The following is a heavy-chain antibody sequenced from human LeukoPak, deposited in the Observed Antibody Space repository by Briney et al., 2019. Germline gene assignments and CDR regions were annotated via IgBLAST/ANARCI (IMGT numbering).Heavy chain of an antibody. CDR1: GGSITNTNY. V-gene: IGHV4-4*02. Sequence: SGTLSLTCGVSGGSITNTNYWTWVRPPPGKGLEWIGEVNLQGSTNYNPSLMGRVAISVDTSENHISLQLTSVTAADTAVYYCAREGGPYRPLDYSGQGTLVTVSS. CDR3: AREGGPYRPLDY. J-gene: IGHJ4*02. CDR2: VNLQGST.